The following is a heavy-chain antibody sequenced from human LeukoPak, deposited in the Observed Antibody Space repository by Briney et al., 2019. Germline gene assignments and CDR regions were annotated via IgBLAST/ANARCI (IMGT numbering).Heavy chain of an antibody. CDR1: GFSLSTSGMR. CDR3: ARMVSAYCSGGSCYGFDY. V-gene: IGHV2-70*04. J-gene: IGHJ4*02. Sequence: SQTLSLTCTFSGFSLSTSGMRVRWIRQPPGKALEWLARIDRDEDKFYSTSLKTGLTISKDTSKNQLVLTMTNMDPVDTATYYCARMVSAYCSGGSCYGFDYWGQGTLVTVSS. CDR2: IDRDEDK. D-gene: IGHD2-15*01.